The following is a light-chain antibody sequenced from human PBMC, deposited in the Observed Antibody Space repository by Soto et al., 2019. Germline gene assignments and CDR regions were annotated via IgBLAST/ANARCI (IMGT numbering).Light chain of an antibody. J-gene: IGLJ2*01. Sequence: QSALTQPASVSGSPGQSITISCTGTSRDVGGYNYVSWYQQHPGNAPKLMIYDVSNRPSGVSNRFSGSKSGNSASLTISGLQAEDEADYYCSSYTSSSTPVVFGGGTKLTVL. V-gene: IGLV2-14*01. CDR3: SSYTSSSTPVV. CDR1: SRDVGGYNY. CDR2: DVS.